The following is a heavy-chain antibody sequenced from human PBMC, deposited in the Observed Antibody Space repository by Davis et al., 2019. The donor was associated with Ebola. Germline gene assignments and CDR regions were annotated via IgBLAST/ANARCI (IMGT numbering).Heavy chain of an antibody. J-gene: IGHJ3*02. D-gene: IGHD6-19*01. CDR3: AIHPGIAVAGGGNSGVEAFDI. CDR1: GYSFTSYW. Sequence: GESLKISCKGSGYSFTSYWISWVRQMPGKGLEWMGRIDPSDSYTNYSPSFQGHVTISADKSISTAYLQWSSLKASDTAMYYCAIHPGIAVAGGGNSGVEAFDIWGQGTMVTVSS. CDR2: IDPSDSYT. V-gene: IGHV5-10-1*01.